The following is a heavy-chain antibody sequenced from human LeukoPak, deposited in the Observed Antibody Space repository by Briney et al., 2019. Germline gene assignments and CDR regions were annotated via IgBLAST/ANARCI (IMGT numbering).Heavy chain of an antibody. CDR2: ITGRGGST. V-gene: IGHV3-23*01. CDR1: GFTFSSYA. J-gene: IGHJ4*02. CDR3: AKDQGAYAGGVPDY. D-gene: IGHD3-16*01. Sequence: GSLRLSCAASGFTFSSYAMNWVRQAPGKGLEWVSAITGRGGSTYYADFVKGRFTISRDNSKNTLYLQMNSLRAEDTAVYYCAKDQGAYAGGVPDYWGQGTLVTVSS.